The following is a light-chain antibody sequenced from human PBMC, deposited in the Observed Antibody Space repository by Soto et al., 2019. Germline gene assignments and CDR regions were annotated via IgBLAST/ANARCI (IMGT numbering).Light chain of an antibody. J-gene: IGLJ2*01. Sequence: QSALTQPASVSGSPGQSITISCTGTSSDVGGYNYVSWFQQHPGKAPKLMIYEVSNRPSGVSNRFSGSKSGNTASLTISGLQAEDEADYYCSSYTRSSTLVFGGGHKMTVL. CDR3: SSYTRSSTLV. CDR2: EVS. V-gene: IGLV2-14*01. CDR1: SSDVGGYNY.